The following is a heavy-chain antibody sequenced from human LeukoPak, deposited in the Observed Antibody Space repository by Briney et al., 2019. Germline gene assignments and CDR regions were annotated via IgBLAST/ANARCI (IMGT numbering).Heavy chain of an antibody. Sequence: GGSLRLSCAASGFTFSSYGMHWVRQAPGKGLEWVAVISYDGSNKYHADSVKGRFTISRDNSKNTLYLQMNSLRAEDTAVYYCAKGPRRGGKWELLGDYFDYWGQGTLVTVSS. CDR2: ISYDGSNK. D-gene: IGHD1-26*01. V-gene: IGHV3-30*18. CDR3: AKGPRRGGKWELLGDYFDY. J-gene: IGHJ4*02. CDR1: GFTFSSYG.